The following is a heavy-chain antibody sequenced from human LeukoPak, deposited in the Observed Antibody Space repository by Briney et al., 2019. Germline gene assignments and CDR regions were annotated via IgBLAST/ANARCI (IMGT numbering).Heavy chain of an antibody. CDR2: ISAHTGDA. V-gene: IGHV1-18*01. Sequence: ASVKVSCKASGYTFYTYGITWVRQAPGQGLEWMGWISAHTGDANYVQKLQGRVTMTRDTSTSTAYMELSSLRSEDTAVYYCARSGGGRITIFGVVTVPLYYFDYWGQGTLVTVSS. J-gene: IGHJ4*02. D-gene: IGHD3-3*01. CDR3: ARSGGGRITIFGVVTVPLYYFDY. CDR1: GYTFYTYG.